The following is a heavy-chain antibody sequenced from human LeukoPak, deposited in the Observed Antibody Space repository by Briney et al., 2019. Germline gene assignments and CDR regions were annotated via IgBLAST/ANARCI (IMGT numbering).Heavy chain of an antibody. CDR2: NNGDGSTT. CDR1: GFTFSSYW. J-gene: IGHJ5*02. V-gene: IGHV3-74*01. D-gene: IGHD2-15*01. CDR3: ARDPRNVGLAP. Sequence: GGSLRLSCAASGFTFSSYWMNWVRQAPGKGLMYISRNNGDGSTTNYADVVKGRFTMSRDNVKNTLYLQMNSLRVEDTAVYYCARDPRNVGLAPWGQGTLVTVSS.